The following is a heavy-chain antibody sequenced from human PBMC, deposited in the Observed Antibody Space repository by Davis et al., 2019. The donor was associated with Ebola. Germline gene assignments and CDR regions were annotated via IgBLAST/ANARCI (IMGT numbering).Heavy chain of an antibody. CDR3: VKDGGY. J-gene: IGHJ4*02. V-gene: IGHV3-64D*08. D-gene: IGHD3-16*01. CDR1: GFTVSSSG. CDR2: ISSNGGRT. Sequence: GGSLRLSCSASGFTVSSSGMQWVRQAPGKGLEYASRISSNGGRTYYADSVRGRFTISRDTSRNTLYLQMSGLIVEDTAVYYCVKDGGYWGQGTLVTVSS.